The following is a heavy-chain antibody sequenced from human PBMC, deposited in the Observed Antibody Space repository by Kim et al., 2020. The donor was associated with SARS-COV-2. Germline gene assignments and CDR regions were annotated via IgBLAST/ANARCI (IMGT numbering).Heavy chain of an antibody. D-gene: IGHD6-19*01. CDR2: IYYSGST. CDR1: GGSVSSGSYY. V-gene: IGHV4-61*01. J-gene: IGHJ1*01. CDR3: ARGDSSGWYREYFQH. Sequence: SETLSLTCTVSGGSVSSGSYYWSWIRQPPGKGLEWIGYIYYSGSTNYNPSLKSRVTISVDTSKNQFSLKLSSVTAADTAVYYCARGDSSGWYREYFQHWGQGTLVTVSS.